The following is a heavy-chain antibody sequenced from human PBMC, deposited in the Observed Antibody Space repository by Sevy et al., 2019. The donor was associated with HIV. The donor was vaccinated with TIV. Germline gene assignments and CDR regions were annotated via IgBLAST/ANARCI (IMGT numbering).Heavy chain of an antibody. CDR2: INPNSGDT. J-gene: IGHJ4*02. CDR3: ARDMELVNEGTQEFYY. Sequence: ASVKVSCKASGYTSTGYFMHWVRQAPGQGLEWMGWINPNSGDTNYAQKFQDRVTMTRDTSINTAYMGLSRLRSDDTALYYCARDMELVNEGTQEFYYWGQGTLVTVSS. V-gene: IGHV1-2*02. CDR1: GYTSTGYF. D-gene: IGHD1-7*01.